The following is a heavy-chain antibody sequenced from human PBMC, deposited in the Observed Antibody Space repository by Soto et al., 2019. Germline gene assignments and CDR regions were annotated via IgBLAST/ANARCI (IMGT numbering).Heavy chain of an antibody. CDR3: ARAKNTYYYDSSGSIYYYYGMDV. J-gene: IGHJ6*02. V-gene: IGHV1-69*13. CDR1: GGTFSSYA. D-gene: IGHD3-22*01. CDR2: IIPIFGTA. Sequence: SVKVSCKASGGTFSSYAISWVRQAPGQGLEWMGGIIPIFGTANYAQKFQGRVTITADESTSTAYMELSSLRSEDTAVYYCARAKNTYYYDSSGSIYYYYGMDVWGQGTTVTVSS.